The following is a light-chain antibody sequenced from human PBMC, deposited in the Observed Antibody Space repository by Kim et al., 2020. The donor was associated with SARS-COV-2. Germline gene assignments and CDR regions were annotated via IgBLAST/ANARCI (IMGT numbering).Light chain of an antibody. CDR3: LQHSAYPRT. Sequence: DIQMTQPPSAMSASVGDRVTITCRASQDINIYLAWFRQKPGQAPERLIYAASNLQYGAPSRFSGSGSGTEFTLTINSLQPEDFATYYCLQHSAYPRTFGQGTKVDIK. CDR2: AAS. J-gene: IGKJ1*01. CDR1: QDINIY. V-gene: IGKV1-17*03.